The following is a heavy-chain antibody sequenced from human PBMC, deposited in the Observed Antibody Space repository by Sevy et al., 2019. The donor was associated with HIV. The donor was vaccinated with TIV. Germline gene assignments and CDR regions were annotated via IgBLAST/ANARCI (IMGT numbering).Heavy chain of an antibody. V-gene: IGHV4-61*02. CDR2: VHTSGRT. J-gene: IGHJ3*01. CDR1: GGSRRSGTYY. Sequence: SETLSLTCGISGGSRRSGTYYWSWIRQPAGKGLEWIGRVHTSGRTNYYPSLKSRVTISVDTSKNQFSLRLRSVTAADTAVYYCAGEHSSGWYQAFDVWGQGTMVTVSS. CDR3: AGEHSSGWYQAFDV. D-gene: IGHD6-13*01.